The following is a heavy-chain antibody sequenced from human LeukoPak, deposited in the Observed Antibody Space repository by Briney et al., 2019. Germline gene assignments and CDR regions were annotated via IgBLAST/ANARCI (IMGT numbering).Heavy chain of an antibody. V-gene: IGHV4-59*01. Sequence: SETLSLTCTVSGGSISSYYWSWIRQPPGKGLEWIGYIYYSGSTNYNPSLKSRVTISVDTSKNQFPLKLSSVTAADTAVYYCARGPNWNYDAFDIWGQGTMVTVSS. CDR1: GGSISSYY. CDR3: ARGPNWNYDAFDI. J-gene: IGHJ3*02. D-gene: IGHD1-7*01. CDR2: IYYSGST.